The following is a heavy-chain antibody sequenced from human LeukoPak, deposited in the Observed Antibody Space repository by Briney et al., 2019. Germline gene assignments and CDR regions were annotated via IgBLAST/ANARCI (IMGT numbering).Heavy chain of an antibody. CDR1: GLAFSSYA. Sequence: GGSLRLSCAASGLAFSSYAMTWVRQPPGKGLEWVSAISGSGGSTYYADSVKGRFTISRDNSKNTLYLQMNSLRAEDTAVYYCAKHSGHDLIYYYMDVWGKGTTVTVSS. V-gene: IGHV3-23*01. D-gene: IGHD5-12*01. J-gene: IGHJ6*03. CDR3: AKHSGHDLIYYYMDV. CDR2: ISGSGGST.